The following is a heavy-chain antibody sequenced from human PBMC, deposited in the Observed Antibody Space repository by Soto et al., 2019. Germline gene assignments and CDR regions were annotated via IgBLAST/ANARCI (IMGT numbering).Heavy chain of an antibody. CDR3: ARGGAHTAMANEY. V-gene: IGHV3-74*01. D-gene: IGHD5-18*01. Sequence: TGGSLRLSCAASGFTFSSYWMHWVRQASGKGLVWFSRISFEGSTTTYADSVKGRFTISRDNAKNTLYLQMNSLRAEDTAVYYCARGGAHTAMANEYWGQGALVTVSS. J-gene: IGHJ4*02. CDR2: ISFEGSTT. CDR1: GFTFSSYW.